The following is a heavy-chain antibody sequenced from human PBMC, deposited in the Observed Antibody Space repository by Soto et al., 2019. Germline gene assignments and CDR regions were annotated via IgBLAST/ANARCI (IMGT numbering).Heavy chain of an antibody. V-gene: IGHV4-39*01. J-gene: IGHJ4*02. Sequence: QLQLQESGPGLVKPSETLSLTCSVSGGSISSRTFWWAWIRQPPAKGLEWIGDMYYSGSSYSSPSLKSPVTLSVDTSKNQLSLKLNSVTAADTAVYYCARHPRDDYNYGGSGIFDYWGQGTLVTVSS. D-gene: IGHD4-4*01. CDR1: GGSISSRTFW. CDR2: MYYSGSS. CDR3: ARHPRDDYNYGGSGIFDY.